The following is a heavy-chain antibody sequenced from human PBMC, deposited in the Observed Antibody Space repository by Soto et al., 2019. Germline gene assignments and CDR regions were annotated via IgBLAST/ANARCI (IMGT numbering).Heavy chain of an antibody. CDR2: INPSGGST. CDR1: GGTFSSYT. D-gene: IGHD2-2*01. Sequence: GASVKVSCKASGGTFSSYTISWVRQAPGQGLEWMGIINPSGGSTSYAQKFQGRVTMTRDTSTSTVYMELSSLRSEDTAVYYCARDSPWDIVVVPAAMWAYYYYGMDVWGQGTTVTVSS. V-gene: IGHV1-46*03. J-gene: IGHJ6*02. CDR3: ARDSPWDIVVVPAAMWAYYYYGMDV.